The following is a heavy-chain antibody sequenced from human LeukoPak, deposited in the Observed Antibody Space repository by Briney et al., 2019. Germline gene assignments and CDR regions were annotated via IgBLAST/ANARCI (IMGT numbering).Heavy chain of an antibody. Sequence: SETLSLTCAVYGGSFSGYYWSWIRQPPGKGLEWIGEINHSGSTNYNPSLKSRVTISVDTSKNQFSLKLSSVTAADTAVYYCAGHPIVVVVAATRAFDIWGQGTMVTVSS. J-gene: IGHJ3*02. V-gene: IGHV4-34*01. CDR2: INHSGST. CDR1: GGSFSGYY. D-gene: IGHD2-15*01. CDR3: AGHPIVVVVAATRAFDI.